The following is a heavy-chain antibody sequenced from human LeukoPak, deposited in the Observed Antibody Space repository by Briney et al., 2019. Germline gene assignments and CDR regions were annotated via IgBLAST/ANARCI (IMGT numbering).Heavy chain of an antibody. CDR3: ARGPTDTYYYGSGRTINYYYYYMDV. V-gene: IGHV3-48*01. CDR2: ISSSSSTI. J-gene: IGHJ6*03. Sequence: GGSLRLSCAASGFTFSSYSMNWVRQAPGRGLEWVSYISSSSSTIYYADSVKGRFTISRDNAKNSLYLQMNSLRAEDTAVYYCARGPTDTYYYGSGRTINYYYYYMDVWGKGTTVTVSS. CDR1: GFTFSSYS. D-gene: IGHD3-10*01.